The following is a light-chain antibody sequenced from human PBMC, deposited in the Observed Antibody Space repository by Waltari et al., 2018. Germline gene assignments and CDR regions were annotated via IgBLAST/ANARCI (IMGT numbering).Light chain of an antibody. CDR3: QSYDSSKEVV. V-gene: IGLV6-57*01. CDR1: SGSIASNY. Sequence: NFMLTQPHSVSESPGKTVTISCTRSSGSIASNYVQWYQQRPGSSPTTLIYEDNQRPSGVPVRFSGSIDSSSNSASLTISGLKTEDEADYYCQSYDSSKEVVFGGGTKLTVL. J-gene: IGLJ2*01. CDR2: EDN.